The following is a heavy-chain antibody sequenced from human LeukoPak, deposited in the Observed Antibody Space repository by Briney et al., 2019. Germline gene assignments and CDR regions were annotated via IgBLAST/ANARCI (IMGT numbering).Heavy chain of an antibody. Sequence: PGGSLRLSCAASGFTFSSYAMSWVRQAPGKGLEWVSAISGSAGSTYYADSVKGRFTISRDNSKNTLYLQMNSLRAEDTAVYYCVKVFEQQLASNHRFDYWGQGTLVTVSS. CDR2: ISGSAGST. D-gene: IGHD6-13*01. J-gene: IGHJ4*02. CDR3: VKVFEQQLASNHRFDY. V-gene: IGHV3-23*01. CDR1: GFTFSSYA.